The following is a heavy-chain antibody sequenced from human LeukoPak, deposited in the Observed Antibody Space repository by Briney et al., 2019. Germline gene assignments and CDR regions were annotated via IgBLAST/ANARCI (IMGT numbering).Heavy chain of an antibody. V-gene: IGHV4-59*01. CDR1: GGSISTYS. D-gene: IGHD1-26*01. Sequence: SQTLSLTCTVSGGSISTYSWSWIRQPPGKGLEWMGFFSYSVSTTYNPSLKSRVTMSVDTSKNQFSLKLSSVTAADTAVYYCARMYSGTSYYSDYWGQGTLVTVSS. J-gene: IGHJ4*02. CDR3: ARMYSGTSYYSDY. CDR2: FSYSVST.